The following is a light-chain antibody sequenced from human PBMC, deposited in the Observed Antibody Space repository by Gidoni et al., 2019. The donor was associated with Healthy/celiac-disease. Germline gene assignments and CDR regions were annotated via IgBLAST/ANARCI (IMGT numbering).Light chain of an antibody. CDR3: QTWGTGIWV. V-gene: IGLV4-69*01. Sequence: QLVLTQSPSASASLGASVKLTCTLSSGHSSYAIAWHQQQPEKRPRYLIKLNSDGSHSKGDGIPDRFSGSSSGAERYLTISSLQSEDEADYYCQTWGTGIWVFGGGTKLTVL. CDR2: LNSDGSH. J-gene: IGLJ3*02. CDR1: SGHSSYA.